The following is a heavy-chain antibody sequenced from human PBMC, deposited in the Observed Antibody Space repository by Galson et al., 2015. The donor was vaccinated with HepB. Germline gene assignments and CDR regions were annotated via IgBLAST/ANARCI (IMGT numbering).Heavy chain of an antibody. CDR1: GFTFSSYG. V-gene: IGHV3-30*18. J-gene: IGHJ4*02. Sequence: SLRLSCAASGFTFSSYGMHWVRQAPGKGLEWVAVISYDGSNKYYADSVKGRFTISRDNSKNTLYLQMNSLRAEDTAVYYCAKPRVVMEYYFDYWGQGTLVTVSS. CDR2: ISYDGSNK. D-gene: IGHD3-22*01. CDR3: AKPRVVMEYYFDY.